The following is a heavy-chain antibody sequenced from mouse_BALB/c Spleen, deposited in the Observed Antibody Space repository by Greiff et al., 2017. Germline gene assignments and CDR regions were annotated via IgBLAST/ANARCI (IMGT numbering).Heavy chain of an antibody. Sequence: QVQLQQSGAELVRPGTSVKVSCKASGYAFTNYLIEWVKQRPGQGLEWIGVINPGSGGTNYNEKFKGKATLTADKSSSTAYMQLSSLTSDDSAVYFCARSPVVGYFDVWGAGTTVTVSA. CDR1: GYAFTNYL. CDR2: INPGSGGT. V-gene: IGHV1-54*01. D-gene: IGHD1-1*01. J-gene: IGHJ1*01. CDR3: ARSPVVGYFDV.